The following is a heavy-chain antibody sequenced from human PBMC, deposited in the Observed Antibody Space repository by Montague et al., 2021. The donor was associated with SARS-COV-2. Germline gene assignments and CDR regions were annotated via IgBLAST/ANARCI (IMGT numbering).Heavy chain of an antibody. J-gene: IGHJ3*02. D-gene: IGHD3-22*01. CDR3: ARTPYYYDSSGYYYGAFDI. V-gene: IGHV2-70*11. CDR2: IDWDDDK. CDR1: GFSLSTSGMC. Sequence: PALVKPTQTLTLTCTFSGFSLSTSGMCVGWIRQPPGKALEWLARIDWDDDKYYSTSLKTRLTISKDTSKNQVVLTMTNMDPVDTATYYCARTPYYYDSSGYYYGAFDIWGQGTMVTVSS.